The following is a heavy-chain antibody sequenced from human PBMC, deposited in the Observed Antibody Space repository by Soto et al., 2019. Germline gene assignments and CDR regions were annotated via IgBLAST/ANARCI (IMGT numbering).Heavy chain of an antibody. V-gene: IGHV3-23*01. CDR1: GFTFSSYG. D-gene: IGHD6-6*01. CDR3: AKAARVYTSSYGNDF. Sequence: VQLLGSGGGLIQPRGSLRLSCAASGFTFSSYGISWIRQAPGKGLEWVSTITGSGALTYYADSVKGRFTICRDNSENTLYLQMKSLRAEDTAFYYCAKAARVYTSSYGNDFCGQGTLVTVSS. J-gene: IGHJ4*02. CDR2: ITGSGALT.